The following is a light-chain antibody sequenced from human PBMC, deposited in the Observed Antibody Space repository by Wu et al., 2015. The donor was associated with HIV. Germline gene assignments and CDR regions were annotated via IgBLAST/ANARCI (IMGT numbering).Light chain of an antibody. V-gene: IGKV3-15*01. Sequence: EIVMTQSPATLSVSPGERVTLSCRASQSVRDDLAWYQQKPGQAPRLLIYGISTRATGVPARFSDSRSGTEFTLTISSIQSEDFAVYYYQQYNSWPLTFGGGTKVEIK. J-gene: IGKJ4*01. CDR3: QQYNSWPLT. CDR2: GIS. CDR1: QSVRDD.